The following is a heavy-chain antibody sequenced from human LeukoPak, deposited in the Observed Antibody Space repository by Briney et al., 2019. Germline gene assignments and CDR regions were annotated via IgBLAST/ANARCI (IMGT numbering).Heavy chain of an antibody. Sequence: SQTLSLTCAVSGGSISSGSYSWSWIRQPPGEGPEWIGYIYHSGSTYYNPSLKSRVTISGDTSKNQFSLKLSSVTAADTAVYYCARPKNIAAAGTGPGGYFDYWGQGTLVTVSS. D-gene: IGHD6-13*01. CDR3: ARPKNIAAAGTGPGGYFDY. CDR1: GGSISSGSYS. J-gene: IGHJ4*02. CDR2: IYHSGST. V-gene: IGHV4-30-2*01.